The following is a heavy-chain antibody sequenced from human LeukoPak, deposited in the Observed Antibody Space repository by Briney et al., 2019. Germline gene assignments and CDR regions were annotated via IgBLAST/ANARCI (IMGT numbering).Heavy chain of an antibody. V-gene: IGHV3-48*03. D-gene: IGHD3-3*01. CDR3: ARGGLTIFGVINYMDV. J-gene: IGHJ6*03. CDR1: GFTFSSYA. CDR2: ISHTGSAN. Sequence: PGGSLRLSCAASGFTFSSYAMNWVRQAPGKGLEWVSYISHTGSANSYADSVKGRFTISRDNAKNSLYLQMNSLRAEDTALYYCARGGLTIFGVINYMDVWGKGTTVTVSS.